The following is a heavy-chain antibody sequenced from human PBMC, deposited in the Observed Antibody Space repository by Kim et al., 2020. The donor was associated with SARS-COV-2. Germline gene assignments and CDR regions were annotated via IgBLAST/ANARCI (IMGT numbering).Heavy chain of an antibody. V-gene: IGHV1-46*01. J-gene: IGHJ6*02. CDR2: INPSGGST. Sequence: ASVKVSCKASGYTFTSYYMHWVRQAPGQGLEWMGIINPSGGSTSYAQKFQGRVTMTRDTSTSTVYMELSSLRSEDTAVYYCARDVGRLLWFGELLPSKTGLYGMDVWGQGTTVTVSS. CDR1: GYTFTSYY. D-gene: IGHD3-10*01. CDR3: ARDVGRLLWFGELLPSKTGLYGMDV.